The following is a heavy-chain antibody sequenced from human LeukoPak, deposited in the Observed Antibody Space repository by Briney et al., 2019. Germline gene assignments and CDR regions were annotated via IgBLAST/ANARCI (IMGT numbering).Heavy chain of an antibody. V-gene: IGHV1-69-2*01. D-gene: IGHD3-22*01. CDR2: VDPEDGET. CDR1: GYTFTDYY. Sequence: ASVKISCKVSGYTFTDYYMHWVQQAPGKGLEWMGLVDPEDGETIYAEKFQGRVTITADTSTDTAYMELSSLRSEDTAVYYCGTGDRITMIVVVPFQHWGQGTLVTVSS. CDR3: GTGDRITMIVVVPFQH. J-gene: IGHJ1*01.